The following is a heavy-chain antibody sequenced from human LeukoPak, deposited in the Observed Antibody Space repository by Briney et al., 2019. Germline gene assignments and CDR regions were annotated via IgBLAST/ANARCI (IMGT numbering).Heavy chain of an antibody. CDR1: GFTFSSYG. Sequence: GGSLRLSCAASGFTFSSYGMHWVRQAPGKGLEWVAVISYDGSNKYYADSVKGRFTISRDNSKNTLYLQMNSLRAEDTAVYYCAKDLVGYCSGGSCWRLHAFDIWAKGQWSPSLQ. D-gene: IGHD2-15*01. CDR2: ISYDGSNK. CDR3: AKDLVGYCSGGSCWRLHAFDI. J-gene: IGHJ3*02. V-gene: IGHV3-30*18.